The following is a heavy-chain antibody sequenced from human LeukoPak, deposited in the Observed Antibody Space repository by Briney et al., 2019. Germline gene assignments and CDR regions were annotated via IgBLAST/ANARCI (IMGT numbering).Heavy chain of an antibody. D-gene: IGHD3-10*01. V-gene: IGHV4-39*01. J-gene: IGHJ4*02. Sequence: SETLSLTCTVSGGSISSSSYYWGWIRQPPGKGLEWIGSIYYSGSTYYNPSLKSRVTISVDTSKNQFSLKLGSVTAADTAVYYCATEGPYGSGSSSIDYWGQGTLVTVSS. CDR3: ATEGPYGSGSSSIDY. CDR1: GGSISSSSYY. CDR2: IYYSGST.